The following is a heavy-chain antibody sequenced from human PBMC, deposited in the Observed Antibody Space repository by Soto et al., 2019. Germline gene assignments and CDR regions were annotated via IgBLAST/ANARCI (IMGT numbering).Heavy chain of an antibody. V-gene: IGHV3-33*06. Sequence: QVQLVESGGGVVQAGRSLRLSCAASGFTFSNYGMHWVRQAPGRGLDWLAAVWYEGSNKYYADSVEGRFTTSRDNSKNTLYLQMNGLRAEDTAVYYCAKDTGSTAYLIDYWGQGTLVTVSS. CDR2: VWYEGSNK. CDR3: AKDTGSTAYLIDY. D-gene: IGHD1-26*01. J-gene: IGHJ4*02. CDR1: GFTFSNYG.